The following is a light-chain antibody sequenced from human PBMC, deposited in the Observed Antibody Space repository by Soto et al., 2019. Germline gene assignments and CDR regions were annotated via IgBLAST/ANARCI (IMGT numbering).Light chain of an antibody. CDR1: NIGSKS. V-gene: IGLV3-21*02. J-gene: IGLJ2*01. CDR2: DDS. CDR3: QVSDSSSDHPV. Sequence: SYELTQPPSVLVAPGQTARITCGGYNIGSKSVHWYQQKPGQAPVLVVYDDSDRPSGIPERFSGSNSGNTATLTISRVEAGDEADYYCQVSDSSSDHPVFGGGTKLTVL.